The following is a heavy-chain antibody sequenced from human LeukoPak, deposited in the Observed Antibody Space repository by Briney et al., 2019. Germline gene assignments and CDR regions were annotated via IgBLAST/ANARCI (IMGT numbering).Heavy chain of an antibody. V-gene: IGHV3-48*01. J-gene: IGHJ3*02. Sequence: GGSLRLSCAASGFTFDDYGMSWVRQAPGKGLEWLSYVTSNSGIIQYSDSVKGRFTISRDNAKNSLYLQMNSLRAEDTAVYYCARVRGGGGSFDIWGQGTMVTVSS. D-gene: IGHD3-16*01. CDR2: VTSNSGII. CDR3: ARVRGGGGSFDI. CDR1: GFTFDDYG.